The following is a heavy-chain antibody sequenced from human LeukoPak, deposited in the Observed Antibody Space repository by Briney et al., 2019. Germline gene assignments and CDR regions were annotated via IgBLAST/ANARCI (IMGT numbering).Heavy chain of an antibody. CDR2: INHIGST. Sequence: PSETLSLTCAVYGGSFSGYYWSWIRQPPGKGLEWIGEINHIGSTNYNPSLKSRVTISVDTSKNQFSLKLSSVTAADTAVYYCAVKYYDFWSGYYAAFDYWGQGTLVTVSS. V-gene: IGHV4-34*01. CDR3: AVKYYDFWSGYYAAFDY. D-gene: IGHD3-3*01. J-gene: IGHJ4*02. CDR1: GGSFSGYY.